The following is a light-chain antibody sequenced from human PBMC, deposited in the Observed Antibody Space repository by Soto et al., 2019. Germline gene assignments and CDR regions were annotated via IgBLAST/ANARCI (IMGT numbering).Light chain of an antibody. CDR3: CSYAGRSTRVV. V-gene: IGLV2-23*02. CDR1: RSDVGSYNL. J-gene: IGLJ2*01. CDR2: EVS. Sequence: QSALTQPASVSGSPGQSITISCTGTRSDVGSYNLVSWYQQHPGKAPKLMIYEVSKRLSGVSNRFSGSKSGNTASLTISGLQAEDEADYYCCSYAGRSTRVVFGGGTKLTVL.